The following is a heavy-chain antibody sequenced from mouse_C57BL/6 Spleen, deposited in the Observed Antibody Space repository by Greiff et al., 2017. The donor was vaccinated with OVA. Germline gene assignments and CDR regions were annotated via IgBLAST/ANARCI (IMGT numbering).Heavy chain of an antibody. J-gene: IGHJ3*01. CDR2: ISSGSSTI. CDR3: AGTDGPAWFAY. D-gene: IGHD2-3*01. CDR1: GFTFSDYG. V-gene: IGHV5-17*01. Sequence: EVMLVESGGGLVKPGGSLKLSCAASGFTFSDYGMHWVRQAPEKGLEWVAYISSGSSTIYYADTVKGRFTISRDNAKNTLFLQMTSLRSEDTAMYYSAGTDGPAWFAYWGQGTLVTVSA.